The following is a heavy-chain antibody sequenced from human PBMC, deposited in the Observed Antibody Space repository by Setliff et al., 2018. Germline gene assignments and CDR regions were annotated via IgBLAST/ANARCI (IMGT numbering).Heavy chain of an antibody. CDR3: ARDNTLFGVVITGSWFDP. V-gene: IGHV4-59*01. CDR2: INYSGNS. D-gene: IGHD3-3*01. J-gene: IGHJ5*02. Sequence: SETLSLTCSVSGGSISTYYWSWIRQPPGKGLEWIGNINYSGNSNYIPSLKSRVTISVDTPKNQFSLKLSSVTAADTAVYYCARDNTLFGVVITGSWFDPWGQGTLVTVSS. CDR1: GGSISTYY.